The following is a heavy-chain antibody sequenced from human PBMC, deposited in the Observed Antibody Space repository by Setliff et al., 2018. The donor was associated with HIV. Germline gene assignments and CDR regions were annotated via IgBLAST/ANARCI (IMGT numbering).Heavy chain of an antibody. CDR2: IYYSGST. CDR1: GGSISSSSYY. D-gene: IGHD3-3*01. CDR3: ARHQVSYHDFWSGSLYYMDV. J-gene: IGHJ6*03. V-gene: IGHV4-39*01. Sequence: KPSETRSLTGTVAGGSISSSSYYWGWLRQPPGKGLEWIGSIYYSGSTYYNPSLKTRVTISVDTSKNQFSLKLSSVTAADTAVYYCARHQVSYHDFWSGSLYYMDVWGKGTTVTVSS.